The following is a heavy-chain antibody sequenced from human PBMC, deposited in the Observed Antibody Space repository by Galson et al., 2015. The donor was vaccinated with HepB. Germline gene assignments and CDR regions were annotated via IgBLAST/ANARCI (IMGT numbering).Heavy chain of an antibody. CDR1: GFSFSSYA. V-gene: IGHV3-23*01. J-gene: IGHJ6*02. CDR3: AKGDVWGPAAINYGLHV. Sequence: SLRLSCAASGFSFSSYAMTWVRQAPGKGLEWVSSISGNGGDTKYGDSVEGRFTIFRDKAKSTLYLQMNSLRAEDTAVYYCAKGDVWGPAAINYGLHVWGQGTTVTVSS. CDR2: ISGNGGDT. D-gene: IGHD2-2*02.